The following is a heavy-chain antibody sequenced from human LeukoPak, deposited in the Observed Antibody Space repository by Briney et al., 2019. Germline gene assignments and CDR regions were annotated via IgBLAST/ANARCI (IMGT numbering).Heavy chain of an antibody. V-gene: IGHV1-2*02. D-gene: IGHD6-19*01. CDR1: GYTFTGYY. CDR3: ARDWSRVQQWPIHY. Sequence: ASVKVSCKASGYTFTGYYMHWVRQAPGQGLEWMGWINPNSGGTNYAQKFQGRVTMTRDTSISTAYMELSRLRSDDTAVYYCARDWSRVQQWPIHYWGQGTLVTVSS. J-gene: IGHJ4*02. CDR2: INPNSGGT.